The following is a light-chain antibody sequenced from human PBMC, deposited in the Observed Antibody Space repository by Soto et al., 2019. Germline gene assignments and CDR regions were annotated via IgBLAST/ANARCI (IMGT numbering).Light chain of an antibody. CDR1: SGHRSYI. V-gene: IGLV4-60*03. CDR2: LEGSGSY. CDR3: ETWDSNTLVV. J-gene: IGLJ2*01. Sequence: QLVLTQSSSASASLGSSVKLTCTLSSGHRSYIIAWHQQQPGKAPHYLMKLEGSGSYNKGSGVPDRFSGSSSGADRYLTISNLQSEDGADYYCETWDSNTLVVFGGGTKVTVL.